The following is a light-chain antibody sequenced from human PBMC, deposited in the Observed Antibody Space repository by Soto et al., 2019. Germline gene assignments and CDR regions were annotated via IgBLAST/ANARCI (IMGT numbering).Light chain of an antibody. V-gene: IGKV3-20*01. CDR2: GAS. CDR1: QRVSSSY. CDR3: QQYGSSTIT. J-gene: IGKJ5*01. Sequence: EIVLTQSPGTLSLSPGERATHSCRASQRVSSSYLAWYQQKPGQAPRLLIYGASSRATGIPDRFSGSGSGTDFTLTISRLEPEDFAVYYCQQYGSSTITFGQGTRLEIK.